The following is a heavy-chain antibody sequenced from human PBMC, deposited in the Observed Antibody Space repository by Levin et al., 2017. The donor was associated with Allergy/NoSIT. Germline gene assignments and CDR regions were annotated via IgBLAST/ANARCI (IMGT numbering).Heavy chain of an antibody. V-gene: IGHV3-30*18. CDR2: ISYDGSNK. J-gene: IGHJ4*02. Sequence: GGSLRLSCAASGFTFSSYGMHWVRQAPGKGLEWVAVISYDGSNKYYADSVKGRFTISRDNSKNTLYLQMNSLRAEDTAVYYCAKLEGSSSGSLGDYWGQGTLVTVSS. D-gene: IGHD6-6*01. CDR1: GFTFSSYG. CDR3: AKLEGSSSGSLGDY.